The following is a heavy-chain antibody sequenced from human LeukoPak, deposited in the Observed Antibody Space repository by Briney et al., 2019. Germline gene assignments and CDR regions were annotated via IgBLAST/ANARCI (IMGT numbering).Heavy chain of an antibody. V-gene: IGHV3-30*04. J-gene: IGHJ4*02. CDR2: ISYDGSNK. CDR3: ARDRIDGAYFDY. D-gene: IGHD2-15*01. Sequence: GGSLRLSCAASGFTFSSYAMHWVRQAPGKGLEWVAIISYDGSNKYYADSVKGRFTLSRSRDNSKNTLYLQMNSLRAEDTAVYYCARDRIDGAYFDYWGQGTLVTVSS. CDR1: GFTFSSYA.